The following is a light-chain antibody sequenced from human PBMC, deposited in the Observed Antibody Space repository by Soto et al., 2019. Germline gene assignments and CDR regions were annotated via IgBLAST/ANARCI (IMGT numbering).Light chain of an antibody. Sequence: IVLTQSPATLSLSPGERATLSCRASQSVSSYLAWCQQKPGQAPRLLIYDASNRATGIPARFSGSGSGTDFTLTISRLEPEDFAVYYCQQYGSSGTFGQGTKVDIK. J-gene: IGKJ1*01. CDR1: QSVSSY. CDR3: QQYGSSGT. CDR2: DAS. V-gene: IGKV3-11*01.